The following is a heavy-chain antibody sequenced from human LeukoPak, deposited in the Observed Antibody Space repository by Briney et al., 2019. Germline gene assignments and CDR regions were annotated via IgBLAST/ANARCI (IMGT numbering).Heavy chain of an antibody. J-gene: IGHJ4*02. Sequence: GGSLRLSCTASGFTFGDYAMSWFRQAPGKGLEWVSSISSSSSYIYYADSVKGRFTISRDNAKNSLYLQMNSLRAEDTAVYYCARFLWGSSGWYFDYWGQGTLVTVSS. D-gene: IGHD6-19*01. CDR1: GFTFGDYA. CDR2: ISSSSSYI. CDR3: ARFLWGSSGWYFDY. V-gene: IGHV3-21*01.